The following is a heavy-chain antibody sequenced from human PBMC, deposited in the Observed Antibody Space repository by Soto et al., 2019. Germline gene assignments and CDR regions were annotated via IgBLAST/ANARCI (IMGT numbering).Heavy chain of an antibody. CDR2: IYHSGST. CDR3: ARAVSIVVVPASGWFDP. J-gene: IGHJ5*02. D-gene: IGHD2-2*01. V-gene: IGHV4-38-2*01. CDR1: GYSINNGYY. Sequence: SQTLSLTCVVSGYSINNGYYWGWIRQPPGKGLEWIGSIYHSGSTYYNPSLKGRVTISVDTSKNQFSLRLNFVTAADTAVYYCARAVSIVVVPASGWFDPWGQGTLVTVSS.